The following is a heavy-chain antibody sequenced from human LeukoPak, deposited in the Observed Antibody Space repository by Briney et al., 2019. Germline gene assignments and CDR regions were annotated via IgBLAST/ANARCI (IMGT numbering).Heavy chain of an antibody. CDR3: ARERSTGWPGLDY. CDR2: TYYRSKWYN. Sequence: SQTLSLTCAISGGSVSSNRAAWNWTRQSPSRGLEWLGSTYYRSKWYNDYAGSVKSRIAINPDTSKNQFSLQLNSVTPEDTAVYYCARERSTGWPGLDYWGQGTRVTVSS. D-gene: IGHD6-19*01. V-gene: IGHV6-1*01. CDR1: GGSVSSNRAA. J-gene: IGHJ4*02.